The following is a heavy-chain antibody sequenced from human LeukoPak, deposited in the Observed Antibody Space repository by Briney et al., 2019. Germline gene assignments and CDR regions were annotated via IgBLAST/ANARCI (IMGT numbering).Heavy chain of an antibody. J-gene: IGHJ4*02. V-gene: IGHV3-69-1*01. Sequence: GGSLRLSCAASGFIVSDFSMSWVRQAGGKGMGWVSTISITGVTNYADSGKGGLTISRARAKNSQYLQIYSLRDEDTAVYYCARYYFGSGNYRTFDRWGQGTLVIVSS. CDR2: ISITGVT. CDR3: ARYYFGSGNYRTFDR. D-gene: IGHD3-10*01. CDR1: GFIVSDFS.